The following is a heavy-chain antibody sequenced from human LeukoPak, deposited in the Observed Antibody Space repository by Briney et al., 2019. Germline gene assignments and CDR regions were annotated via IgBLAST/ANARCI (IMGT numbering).Heavy chain of an antibody. V-gene: IGHV3-23*01. Sequence: GGSLRLSCAASGFTFSNSAMSSVRQAPGKGLEWVSRISDGDDATYYADSVKGRFTISKDFSTNTLYLEMKSLRAEDTALYFCAKGYKGFFWQTSLYRRTYYYDFWGQGTLVTVSS. CDR2: ISDGDDAT. CDR1: GFTFSNSA. J-gene: IGHJ4*02. D-gene: IGHD3-16*02. CDR3: AKGYKGFFWQTSLYRRTYYYDF.